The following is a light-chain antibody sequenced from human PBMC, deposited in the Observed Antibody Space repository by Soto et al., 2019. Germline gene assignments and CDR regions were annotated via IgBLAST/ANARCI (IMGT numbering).Light chain of an antibody. CDR3: QQSYSTPP. Sequence: DIQMTQSPSSLSASVGERVTITCRASQSVSNYLSWYQQKPGKAPKLLIYAASSLQSGVPSRFSGSGSGTDFTLTISSLQPEDFATYYCQQSYSTPPFGQGTKVDIK. J-gene: IGKJ1*01. V-gene: IGKV1-39*01. CDR1: QSVSNY. CDR2: AAS.